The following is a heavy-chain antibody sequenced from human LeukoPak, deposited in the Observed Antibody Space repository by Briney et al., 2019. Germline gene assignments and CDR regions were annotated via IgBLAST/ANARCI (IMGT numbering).Heavy chain of an antibody. CDR2: IYYSGST. CDR3: ARDPGGYYDILTGYYGEYNWFDP. Sequence: SETLSLTCTVSGGSISSYYWSWIRQPPGKGLEWIGYIYYSGSTNYNPSLKSRVTISVDTSKNQFSLKLSSVTAADTAVYYCARDPGGYYDILTGYYGEYNWFDPWGQGTLVTVSS. CDR1: GGSISSYY. V-gene: IGHV4-59*01. J-gene: IGHJ5*02. D-gene: IGHD3-9*01.